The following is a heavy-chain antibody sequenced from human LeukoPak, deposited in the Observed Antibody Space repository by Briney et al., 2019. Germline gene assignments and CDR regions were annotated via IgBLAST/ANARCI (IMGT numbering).Heavy chain of an antibody. J-gene: IGHJ2*01. D-gene: IGHD4-23*01. CDR2: ISSSGTTI. V-gene: IGHV3-48*03. CDR3: AKNYDGYGYFDL. CDR1: GFTFSNYE. Sequence: GGSLRLSCAASGFTFSNYEMNWVRQAPGMGLAWISYISSSGTTIYYADSVKGRFTISRDNAKNSLYLQMNSLRAEDTAVYYCAKNYDGYGYFDLWGRGTLVTVSS.